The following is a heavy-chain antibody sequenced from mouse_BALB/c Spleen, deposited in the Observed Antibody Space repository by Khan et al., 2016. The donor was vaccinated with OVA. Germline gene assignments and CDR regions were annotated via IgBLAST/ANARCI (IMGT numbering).Heavy chain of an antibody. V-gene: IGHV1-81*01. CDR2: IYPGSGYI. J-gene: IGHJ3*01. CDR3: ARGGYGGVAY. Sequence: QVQLQQSGPELVKPGASVKMSCKASGYTFTDYLLSWVKQRTGQGLEWIGEIYPGSGYIYYNEKFKDKATLTSDKSSNTTYLQLSSLTSEDSAVYVGARGGYGGVAYWGQGTLVTVSA. D-gene: IGHD3-2*02. CDR1: GYTFTDYL.